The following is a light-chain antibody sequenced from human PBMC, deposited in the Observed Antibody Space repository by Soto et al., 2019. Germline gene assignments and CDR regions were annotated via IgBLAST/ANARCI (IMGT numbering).Light chain of an antibody. CDR2: EVS. J-gene: IGLJ1*01. V-gene: IGLV2-14*01. Sequence: QSALTQPASVSGSPGQSITISCTGTSSDVGGYNYVSWYQQHPGKVPKLMIYEVSNRPSGVVNRFSGSKSGNTASPTISGLQAEDEAYYYCSSFTSSSTQVFGTGTQLTVL. CDR3: SSFTSSSTQV. CDR1: SSDVGGYNY.